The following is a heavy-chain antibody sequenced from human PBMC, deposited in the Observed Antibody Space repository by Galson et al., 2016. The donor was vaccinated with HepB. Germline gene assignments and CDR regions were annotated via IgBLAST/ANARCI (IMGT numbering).Heavy chain of an antibody. CDR1: GITFRTYN. J-gene: IGHJ4*02. CDR2: ISRGSSYI. Sequence: SLRLSCAASGITFRTYNMNWVRQAPGKGLEWVSSISRGSSYIYYADSMKGRFTISRDNAKNSLYLQMNSLMAEATAVYYCAREPVRLDDLLTGPPKNPDYWGQGTLVTVSS. V-gene: IGHV3-21*01. CDR3: AREPVRLDDLLTGPPKNPDY. D-gene: IGHD3-9*01.